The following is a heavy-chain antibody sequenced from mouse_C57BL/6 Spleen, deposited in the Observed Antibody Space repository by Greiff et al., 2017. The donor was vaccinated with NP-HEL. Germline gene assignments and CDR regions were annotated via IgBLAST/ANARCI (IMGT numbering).Heavy chain of an antibody. CDR3: ARRGGLGRAMDY. V-gene: IGHV3-1*01. Sequence: EVKVVESGPGMVKPSQSLSLTCTVTGYSITSGYDWHWIRHFPGNKLEWMGYISYSGSTNYNPSLKSRISITHDTSKNHFFLKLNSVTTEDTATYYCARRGGLGRAMDYWGQGTSVTVSS. CDR1: GYSITSGYD. D-gene: IGHD4-1*01. J-gene: IGHJ4*01. CDR2: ISYSGST.